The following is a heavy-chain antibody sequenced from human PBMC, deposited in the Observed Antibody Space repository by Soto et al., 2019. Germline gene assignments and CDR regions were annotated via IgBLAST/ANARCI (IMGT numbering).Heavy chain of an antibody. V-gene: IGHV4-31*03. Sequence: QVQLQESGPGLVKPSQTLSLTCTVSGGSISSGGYYWSWIRQHPGKGLEWIGHIYYSGSTYYNPSLKSRVTISVDTSKHQCSLKLSSVTAADTAVYYCARDYYGSGSYGVVWFDPWGQGTLVTVSS. CDR3: ARDYYGSGSYGVVWFDP. J-gene: IGHJ5*02. D-gene: IGHD3-10*01. CDR1: GGSISSGGYY. CDR2: IYYSGST.